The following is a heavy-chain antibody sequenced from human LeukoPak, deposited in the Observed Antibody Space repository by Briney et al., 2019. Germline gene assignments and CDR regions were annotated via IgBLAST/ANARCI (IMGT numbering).Heavy chain of an antibody. CDR2: MNPNSGNT. D-gene: IGHD3-10*01. V-gene: IGHV1-8*01. CDR1: GYTFTSYD. CDR3: ARGGSGSYYNGDDY. Sequence: ASVKVSCKASGYTFTSYDINWVRQATGQRLEWMGWMNPNSGNTGYAQKFQGRVTMTRNTSISTAYMELSSLRSEDTAVYYCARGGSGSYYNGDDYWGQGTLVTVSS. J-gene: IGHJ4*02.